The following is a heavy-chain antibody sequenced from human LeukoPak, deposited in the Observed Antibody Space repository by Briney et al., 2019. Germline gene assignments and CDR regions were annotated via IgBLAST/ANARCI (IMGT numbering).Heavy chain of an antibody. J-gene: IGHJ5*02. D-gene: IGHD2-2*01. CDR1: GGSISSYY. V-gene: IGHV4-4*07. CDR3: ARGNIGYCSSTSCYVWFDP. CDR2: IYHSGRT. Sequence: SETLSLTCTVSGGSISSYYWSWIRQPAGKGLEWIGRIYHSGRTYYNPSLKSRVTISVDTSKNQFSLKLSSVTAADTAVYYCARGNIGYCSSTSCYVWFDPWGQGTLVTVSS.